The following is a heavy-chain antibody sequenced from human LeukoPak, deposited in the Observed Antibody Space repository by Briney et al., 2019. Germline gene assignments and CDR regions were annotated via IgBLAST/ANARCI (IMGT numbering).Heavy chain of an antibody. CDR3: ARDGYSSGPGAD. D-gene: IGHD3-22*01. J-gene: IGHJ4*02. CDR2: INQDGSEK. Sequence: GGSLRLSCAVCGFIINNYWISWVRHIPGKGLEWVANINQDGSEKYYVDSVKGRFTISRDNAKNSLYLQMNSLRAEDTDVYYCARDGYSSGPGADWGQGILVTVSS. CDR1: GFIINNYW. V-gene: IGHV3-7*04.